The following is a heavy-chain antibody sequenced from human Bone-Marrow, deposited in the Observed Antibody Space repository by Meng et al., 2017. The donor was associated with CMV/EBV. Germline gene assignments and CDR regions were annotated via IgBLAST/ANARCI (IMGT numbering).Heavy chain of an antibody. Sequence: SETLSLTCTVSGGSISSSSYYWSWIRQPPGKGLEWIGYIYYSGSTNYNPSLKSRVTISVDTSKNQFSLKLSSVTAADTAVYYCARGRTRKGFDYWGQGTLVTVSS. CDR3: ARGRTRKGFDY. CDR1: GGSISSSSYY. J-gene: IGHJ4*02. D-gene: IGHD1-14*01. V-gene: IGHV4-61*05. CDR2: IYYSGST.